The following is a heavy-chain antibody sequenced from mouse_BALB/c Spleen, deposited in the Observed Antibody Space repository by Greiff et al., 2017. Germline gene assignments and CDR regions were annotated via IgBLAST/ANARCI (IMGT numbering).Heavy chain of an antibody. CDR1: GYSFTGYY. CDR2: INPYNGAT. Sequence: VQLQQSGPELVKPGASVKISCKASGYSFTGYYMHWVKQSHVKSLEWIGRINPYNGATSYNQNFKDKASLTVDKSSSTAYMELHSLTSEDSAVYYCARWDSTGTLFDYWGQGTTLTVSS. D-gene: IGHD4-1*02. J-gene: IGHJ2*01. V-gene: IGHV1-26*01. CDR3: ARWDSTGTLFDY.